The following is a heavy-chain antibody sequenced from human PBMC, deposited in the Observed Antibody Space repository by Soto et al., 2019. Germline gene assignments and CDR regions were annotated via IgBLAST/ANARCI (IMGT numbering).Heavy chain of an antibody. CDR2: IIPIFGTA. V-gene: IGHV1-69*01. J-gene: IGHJ6*02. Sequence: QVQLVQSGAEVKKPGSSVKVSCKASGGTFSSYAISWVRQAPGQGLEWMGGIIPIFGTANYAQKFQGRVTITADESTSTAYMGLSSLRSEDTAVYYCAREGPSYGYYYYYGMDVRGHGTTVTVSS. CDR3: AREGPSYGYYYYYGMDV. D-gene: IGHD5-18*01. CDR1: GGTFSSYA.